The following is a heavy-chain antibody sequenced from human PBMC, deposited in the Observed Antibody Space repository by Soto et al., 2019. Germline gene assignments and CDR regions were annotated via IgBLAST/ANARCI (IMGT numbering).Heavy chain of an antibody. V-gene: IGHV3-7*03. CDR1: GQTFNRYW. CDR2: MKQDGSEE. CDR3: VRPHFASWSCDFYGMDV. J-gene: IGHJ6*02. Sequence: DVQLAESGGGLVQPGGSLRLSCVASGQTFNRYWMSWVRQAPGKGLEWVANMKQDGSEEYYVDSVKGRFTISRDNAKNSLYLQMHSLRAEDTAMYYCVRPHFASWSCDFYGMDVWGQGTTVIVSS. D-gene: IGHD3-3*02.